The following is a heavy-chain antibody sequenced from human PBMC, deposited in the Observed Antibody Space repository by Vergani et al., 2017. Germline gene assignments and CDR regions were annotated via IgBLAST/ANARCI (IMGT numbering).Heavy chain of an antibody. CDR3: ATLSLYDILTGFHNAFDI. V-gene: IGHV4-38-2*01. D-gene: IGHD3-9*01. Sequence: QVQLQESGPGLVKPSETLSLTCAVSGYSISSGYYWGWIRQPPGKGLEWIGSIYHSGSTYYNPSLKSRVTISVDTSKNQFSLKLIFVTAADTAVYYCATLSLYDILTGFHNAFDIWGQGTMVTVSS. J-gene: IGHJ3*02. CDR1: GYSISSGYY. CDR2: IYHSGST.